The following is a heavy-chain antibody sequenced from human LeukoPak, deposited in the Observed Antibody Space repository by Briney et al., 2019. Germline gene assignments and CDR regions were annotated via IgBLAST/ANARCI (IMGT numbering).Heavy chain of an antibody. CDR2: ISYDGSNK. CDR1: GFTFSNAW. Sequence: SGGSLRLSCAASGFTFSNAWMSWVRQAPGKGLEWVAVISYDGSNKYYADSVKGRFTISRDNSKNALYLQMNSLRAEDTAVYYCARSSGYVDYWGQGTLVTVSS. J-gene: IGHJ4*02. V-gene: IGHV3-30-3*01. D-gene: IGHD1-26*01. CDR3: ARSSGYVDY.